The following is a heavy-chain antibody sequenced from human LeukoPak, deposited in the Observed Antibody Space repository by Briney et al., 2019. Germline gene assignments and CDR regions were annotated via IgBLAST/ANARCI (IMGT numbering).Heavy chain of an antibody. D-gene: IGHD6-6*01. CDR2: ISRSGRTI. V-gene: IGHV3-11*01. Sequence: GGSRTLSCAVAGITATNDYMTWIRHAPGKGMGWISYISRSGRTIYYADSGKGRFSISRDTATNSLSMRMNRLRAEDTAVNFCARDLSVSSSFSLAARGQGATGTVS. CDR1: GITATNDY. CDR3: ARDLSVSSSFSLAA. J-gene: IGHJ6*02.